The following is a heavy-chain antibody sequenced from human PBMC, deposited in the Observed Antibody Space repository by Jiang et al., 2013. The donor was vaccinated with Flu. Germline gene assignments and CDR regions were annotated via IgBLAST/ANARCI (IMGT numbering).Heavy chain of an antibody. CDR1: GGSTSNYY. J-gene: IGHJ4*02. Sequence: GLVKPSETLSLICTVSGGSTSNYYWSWIRQSPGKGLEWIGYMDHSGSANYNPSFKSRLTISVDTSNNQFSLKLSSVTAADTAVYYCAGGSGSYYNAYWGQGTLVTVSS. V-gene: IGHV4-59*01. CDR3: AGGSGSYYNAY. D-gene: IGHD3-10*01. CDR2: MDHSGSA.